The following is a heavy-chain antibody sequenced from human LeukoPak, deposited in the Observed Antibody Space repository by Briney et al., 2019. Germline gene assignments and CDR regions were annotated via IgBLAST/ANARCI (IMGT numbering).Heavy chain of an antibody. CDR1: GDSVSSDSAT. J-gene: IGHJ4*02. V-gene: IGHV6-1*01. D-gene: IGHD6-19*01. CDR2: IYYRSRWIY. Sequence: SQTLSLTCAISGDSVSSDSATWNWIRQSPSRGLEWLGRIYYRSRWIYDYALLVEGRMTIDPQTSTNQFSLQLNSVTPEDTAVYYCARDRGTGWSTLLDHWGQGSVVTVSS. CDR3: ARDRGTGWSTLLDH.